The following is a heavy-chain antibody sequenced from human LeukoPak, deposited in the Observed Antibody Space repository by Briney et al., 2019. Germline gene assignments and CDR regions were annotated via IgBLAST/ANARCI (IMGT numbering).Heavy chain of an antibody. D-gene: IGHD1-14*01. J-gene: IGHJ5*02. Sequence: SETLSLTCTVSGGSISSYYWSWIRQPPGKGLEWIGYIYYSGSTNYNPSLKSRVTISVDTSKNQFSLKLSSVTAADTAVYYCARVAGLIGAPTGWFDPWGQGTLVTVSS. CDR2: IYYSGST. CDR3: ARVAGLIGAPTGWFDP. V-gene: IGHV4-59*01. CDR1: GGSISSYY.